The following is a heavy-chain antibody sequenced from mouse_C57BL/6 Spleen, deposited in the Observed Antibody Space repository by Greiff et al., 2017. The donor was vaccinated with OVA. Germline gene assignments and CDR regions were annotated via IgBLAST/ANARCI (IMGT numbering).Heavy chain of an antibody. Sequence: QVQLQQSGAELARPGASVKLSCKASGYTFTSYGISWVKQRTGQGLEWIGEIYPRSGNTYYNEKFKGKATLTADKSSSTAYMELHSLTSEDSAVYFCARSGDYESCLAYWGQGTTLTVSS. CDR1: GYTFTSYG. CDR2: IYPRSGNT. V-gene: IGHV1-81*01. D-gene: IGHD2-4*01. J-gene: IGHJ2*01. CDR3: ARSGDYESCLAY.